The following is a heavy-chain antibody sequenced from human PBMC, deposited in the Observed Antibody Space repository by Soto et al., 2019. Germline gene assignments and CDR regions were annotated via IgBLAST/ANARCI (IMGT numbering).Heavy chain of an antibody. J-gene: IGHJ6*02. CDR2: IYPGDSDT. D-gene: IGHD3-3*01. CDR3: ARQSYYDFWSGSSWYYGMDV. Sequence: GESLKISCKGSGYSFTSYWIGWVRQMPGKGLEWMGIIYPGDSDTRYSPSFQGQVTISADKSISTAYLQWSSLKASDTAMYYCARQSYYDFWSGSSWYYGMDVWGRGTTVTVSS. CDR1: GYSFTSYW. V-gene: IGHV5-51*01.